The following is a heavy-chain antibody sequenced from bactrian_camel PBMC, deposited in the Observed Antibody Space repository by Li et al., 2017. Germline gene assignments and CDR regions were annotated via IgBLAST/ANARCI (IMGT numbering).Heavy chain of an antibody. D-gene: IGHD6*01. Sequence: VQLVESGGGSVQAGGSLRLSCVASEYTVCGGWFRQSAGKELEVIATLNEFGPSLTYADDVKGRFTVSKDNAKNTLYLQMDRLKPEDTAMYYCAARELGSCTNVPPELYNWWGRGTQVTVS. CDR2: LNEFGPSL. CDR3: AARELGSCTNVPPELYNW. CDR1: EYTVCG. J-gene: IGHJ4*01. V-gene: IGHV3S59*01.